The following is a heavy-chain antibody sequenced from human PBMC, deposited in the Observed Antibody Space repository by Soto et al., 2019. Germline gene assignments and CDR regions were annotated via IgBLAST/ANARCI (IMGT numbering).Heavy chain of an antibody. CDR3: ARRYCSSTSCLLDY. CDR2: ISSSGSTI. V-gene: IGHV3-48*03. D-gene: IGHD2-2*01. Sequence: GGSLRLSCAASGFTFSSYEMNWVRQAPGKGLEWVSYISSSGSTIYYADSVKGRFTISRDNAKNSLYLQMNSLRAEDTAIYYCARRYCSSTSCLLDYWCQGTLVTVSS. J-gene: IGHJ4*02. CDR1: GFTFSSYE.